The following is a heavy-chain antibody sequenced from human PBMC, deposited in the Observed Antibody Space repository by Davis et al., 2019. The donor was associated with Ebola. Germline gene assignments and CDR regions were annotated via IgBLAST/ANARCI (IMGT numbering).Heavy chain of an antibody. CDR1: GFTFSSYA. CDR3: ARDAYREGYSGYDTLPDAFDI. J-gene: IGHJ3*02. CDR2: ISGSGGST. V-gene: IGHV3-23*01. Sequence: PGGSLRLSCAASGFTFSSYAMSWVRQAPGKGLEWVSAISGSGGSTYYADSVKGRFTISRDNSKNTLYLQMNSLRAEDTAVYYCARDAYREGYSGYDTLPDAFDIWGQGTMVTVSS. D-gene: IGHD5-12*01.